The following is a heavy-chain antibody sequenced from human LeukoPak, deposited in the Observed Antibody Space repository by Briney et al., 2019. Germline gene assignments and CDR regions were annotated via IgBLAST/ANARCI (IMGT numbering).Heavy chain of an antibody. Sequence: PSETLSLTRTVSGGSISSNYWSWIRQPPGKGLEWIGYIHYRGSTNYNPSLKSRVTISVDTSRNQFSLRLSSVTAADTAVYYCVREVGGWLNAWGQGTLVTVSS. CDR2: IHYRGST. D-gene: IGHD3-22*01. J-gene: IGHJ4*02. V-gene: IGHV4-59*01. CDR1: GGSISSNY. CDR3: VREVGGWLNA.